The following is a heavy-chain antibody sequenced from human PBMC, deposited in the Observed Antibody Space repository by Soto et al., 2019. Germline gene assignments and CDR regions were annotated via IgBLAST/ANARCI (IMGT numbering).Heavy chain of an antibody. J-gene: IGHJ5*02. CDR2: ISAYNGNT. CDR1: GYTFTSYG. D-gene: IGHD6-19*01. CDR3: ARTYPGIAVADNNWFDP. V-gene: IGHV1-18*01. Sequence: ASVKVSCKASGYTFTSYGISWVRQAPGQGLEWMGWISAYNGNTNYAQKFQGRVTITADESTSTAYMELSSLRSEDTAVYYCARTYPGIAVADNNWFDPWGQGTLVTVSS.